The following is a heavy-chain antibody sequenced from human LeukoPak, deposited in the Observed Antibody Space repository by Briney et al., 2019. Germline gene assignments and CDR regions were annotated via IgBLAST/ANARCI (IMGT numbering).Heavy chain of an antibody. CDR3: AHRPGRGIPAAH. D-gene: IGHD2-21*01. CDR1: GFSHSPTVVG. V-gene: IGHV2-5*02. CDR2: IYWDDDK. J-gene: IGHJ4*02. Sequence: SGPTLVNPTQTLTLTCSLSGFSHSPTVVGVTWIRQPPGKALEWLALIYWDDDKRYSPSLETRLTITKDTSKNQVVLTMTNMDPVDTATYFCAHRPGRGIPAAHWGQGTLVTVSS.